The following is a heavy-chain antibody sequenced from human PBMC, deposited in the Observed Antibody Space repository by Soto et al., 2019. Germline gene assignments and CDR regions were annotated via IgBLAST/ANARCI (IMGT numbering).Heavy chain of an antibody. Sequence: SQTLSLTCAISVDSVSSNSAAWNLIRQSPSRGLEWLGRTYYRSKWYNDYAVSVKSRITINQDTSKNQFSLQLNSVTPEGTAVYYCARGQAFDIWGQGTMFTVSS. CDR3: ARGQAFDI. J-gene: IGHJ3*02. V-gene: IGHV6-1*01. CDR2: TYYRSKWYN. CDR1: VDSVSSNSAA.